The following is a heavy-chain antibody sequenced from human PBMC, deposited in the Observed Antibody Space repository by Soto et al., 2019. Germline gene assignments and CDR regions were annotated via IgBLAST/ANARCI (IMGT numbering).Heavy chain of an antibody. CDR3: ARPNLSGSGDYGWYFDL. V-gene: IGHV5-51*01. Sequence: SIQIPWNGSGYSFTSYWIGWVRQIPGKGLEWMGNIYPGDSDTRYSPSFQSQVTISAEKSIRTAYLQWSSLKASDTAMYYCARPNLSGSGDYGWYFDLWGSGSLDTASS. J-gene: IGHJ2*01. CDR2: IYPGDSDT. CDR1: GYSFTSYW. D-gene: IGHD4-17*01.